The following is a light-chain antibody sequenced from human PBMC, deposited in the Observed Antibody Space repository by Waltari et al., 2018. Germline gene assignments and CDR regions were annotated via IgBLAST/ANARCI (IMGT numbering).Light chain of an antibody. Sequence: DIQMTQSPFTLSASVGDRVIITCRASQSISNWLAWYQHKQGKAPKLLIYKASTLASGVPSRFSGSGSGTDFSLTISSLQPDDFATYYCQQYNSYSLLTFGGGTKVEIK. CDR2: KAS. V-gene: IGKV1-5*03. J-gene: IGKJ4*01. CDR3: QQYNSYSLLT. CDR1: QSISNW.